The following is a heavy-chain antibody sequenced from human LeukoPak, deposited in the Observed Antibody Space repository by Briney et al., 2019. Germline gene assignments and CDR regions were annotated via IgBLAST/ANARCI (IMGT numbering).Heavy chain of an antibody. V-gene: IGHV4-59*01. Sequence: SETLSLTCTVSGGSISSYYWSWIRQPPGKGLEWIGYIYYSGSTNYNPSLKSRVTISVDTSKNQFSLKLSSVTAADTAVYYCARDSITMVRGVINDAFDIWGQGTMVTVSS. D-gene: IGHD3-10*01. CDR2: IYYSGST. J-gene: IGHJ3*02. CDR1: GGSISSYY. CDR3: ARDSITMVRGVINDAFDI.